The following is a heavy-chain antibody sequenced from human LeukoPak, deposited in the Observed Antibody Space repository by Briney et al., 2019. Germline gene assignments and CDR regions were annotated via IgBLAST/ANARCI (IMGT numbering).Heavy chain of an antibody. Sequence: ASVKVSCKASGYTFTSYYIQWVRQAPGQGLEWMGIINPSDRSTYYAQKFQGRVTLTRDTSTSTVYMELSSLRSEDTAVYYCARGNNYANGGGDYRGGDYWGQGTLVTVSS. CDR2: INPSDRST. V-gene: IGHV1-46*01. CDR3: ARGNNYANGGGDYRGGDY. CDR1: GYTFTSYY. D-gene: IGHD4-11*01. J-gene: IGHJ4*02.